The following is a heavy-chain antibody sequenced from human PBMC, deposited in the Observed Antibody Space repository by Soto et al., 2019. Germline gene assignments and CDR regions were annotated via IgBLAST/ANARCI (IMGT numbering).Heavy chain of an antibody. Sequence: PGGCMRLSCAASGLTFSNYYMGWIRQAPGKGLEWVSYISSSGSTIYYADSAKGRFTISRDNAKNSLYLQMNSLRAEETAVYYCARAPSRSCPDFDYWGQGTLVTVSS. D-gene: IGHD1-26*01. CDR3: ARAPSRSCPDFDY. J-gene: IGHJ4*02. CDR1: GLTFSNYY. CDR2: ISSSGSTI. V-gene: IGHV3-11*01.